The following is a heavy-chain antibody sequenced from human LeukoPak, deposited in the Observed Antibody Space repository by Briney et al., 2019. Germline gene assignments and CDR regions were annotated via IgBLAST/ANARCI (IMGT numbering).Heavy chain of an antibody. J-gene: IGHJ3*02. Sequence: GGSLRLSCGVSGFTFSSYEMNWVRRAPGKGLEWVSYIGSSGTTMYYADSVMGRFTISRDNAKNSLFLQMNSLRAEDTAIYYCAREAVGDAFDMWGQGTMVTVSS. V-gene: IGHV3-48*03. D-gene: IGHD6-19*01. CDR1: GFTFSSYE. CDR2: IGSSGTTM. CDR3: AREAVGDAFDM.